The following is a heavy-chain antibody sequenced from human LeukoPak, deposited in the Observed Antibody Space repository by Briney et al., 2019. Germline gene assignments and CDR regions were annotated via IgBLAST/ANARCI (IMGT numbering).Heavy chain of an antibody. D-gene: IGHD3-9*01. CDR3: ARTYYDILAGYSLFDY. CDR1: GGSISSYY. CDR2: IYYSGST. Sequence: SETLSLTCTVSGGSISSYYWSWIRQPPGKGLEWIGYIYYSGSTNYIPSLKSRVTISVNTSKNQFSLKLSSMTAADTAVYYCARTYYDILAGYSLFDYWGQGTLVTVSS. V-gene: IGHV4-59*01. J-gene: IGHJ4*02.